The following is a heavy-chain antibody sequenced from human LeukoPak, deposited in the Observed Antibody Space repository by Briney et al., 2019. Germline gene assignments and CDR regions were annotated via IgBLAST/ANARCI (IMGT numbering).Heavy chain of an antibody. J-gene: IGHJ3*02. Sequence: ETGGSLRLSCAASGFTFSSYEMNWVCQAPGKGLEWVSYISSSGSTIYYADSVKGRFTISRDNAKNSLYLQMNSLRAEDTAVYYCARESVVTAIHDAFDIWGQGTMVTVSS. CDR2: ISSSGSTI. V-gene: IGHV3-48*03. CDR3: ARESVVTAIHDAFDI. CDR1: GFTFSSYE. D-gene: IGHD2-21*02.